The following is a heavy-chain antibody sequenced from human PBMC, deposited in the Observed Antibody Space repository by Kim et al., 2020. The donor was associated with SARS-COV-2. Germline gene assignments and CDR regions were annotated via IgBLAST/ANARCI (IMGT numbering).Heavy chain of an antibody. CDR1: GFTFSSYA. V-gene: IGHV3-23*01. CDR3: AKDEVVVAATYYYGMDV. D-gene: IGHD2-15*01. CDR2: ISGSGGST. Sequence: GGSLRLSCAASGFTFSSYAMSWVRQAPGKGLEWVSAISGSGGSTYYADSVKGRFTISRDNSKNTLYLQMNSLRAEDTAVYYCAKDEVVVAATYYYGMDVWGQGTTVTVSS. J-gene: IGHJ6*02.